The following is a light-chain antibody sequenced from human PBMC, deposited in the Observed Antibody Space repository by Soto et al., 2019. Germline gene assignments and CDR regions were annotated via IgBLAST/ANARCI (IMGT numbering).Light chain of an antibody. V-gene: IGLV1-40*01. J-gene: IGLJ3*02. Sequence: QSVLTQPPSVSGAPGQRVTISCTGSSSNIGASYFVHWYQLLPGTAPKLLIYGNTNRPSGVPDRFSGSKSGTSASLAITGLQAEDEADYYCQSYDNSLSGWVFGGGTKVTVL. CDR3: QSYDNSLSGWV. CDR1: SSNIGASYF. CDR2: GNT.